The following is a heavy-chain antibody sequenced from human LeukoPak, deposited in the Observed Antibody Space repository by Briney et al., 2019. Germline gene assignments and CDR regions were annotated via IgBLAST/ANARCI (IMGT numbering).Heavy chain of an antibody. J-gene: IGHJ4*02. CDR2: ISYDGSNK. CDR3: AKEEGYYVWGSYRSYYFDY. Sequence: GRSLRLSCAASGFTFSSYGMHWVRQAPGKGLEWVAVISYDGSNKYYADSVKGRFTISRDNSKNTLYLQMNSLRAEDTAVYYCAKEEGYYVWGSYRSYYFDYWGQGTLVTVSS. CDR1: GFTFSSYG. D-gene: IGHD3-16*02. V-gene: IGHV3-30*18.